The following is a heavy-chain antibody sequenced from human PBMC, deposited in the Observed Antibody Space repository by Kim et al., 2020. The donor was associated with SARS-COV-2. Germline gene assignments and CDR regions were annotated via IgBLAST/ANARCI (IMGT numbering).Heavy chain of an antibody. D-gene: IGHD6-19*01. Sequence: GGSLRLSCAASGFTFSSYAMSWVRQAPGKGLEWVSAISGSGGSTYYADSVKGRFTISRDNSKNTLYLQMNSLRAEDTAVYYCAKDTEQWLVPPGGNYFDYWGQGTLVTVSS. V-gene: IGHV3-23*01. CDR1: GFTFSSYA. CDR3: AKDTEQWLVPPGGNYFDY. J-gene: IGHJ4*02. CDR2: ISGSGGST.